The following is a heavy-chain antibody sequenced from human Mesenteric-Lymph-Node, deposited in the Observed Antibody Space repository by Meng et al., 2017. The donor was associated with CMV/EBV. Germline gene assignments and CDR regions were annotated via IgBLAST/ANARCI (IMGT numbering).Heavy chain of an antibody. J-gene: IGHJ6*02. CDR3: AGAPSYDFWSGYYRDYYYYGMDV. Sequence: GGSLRLSCAASGFTFSNAWMSWVRQAPGKGLEWVSVIYSGGSSTYYADSVKGRFTISRDNSKNTLYLQMNSLRAEDTAVYYCAGAPSYDFWSGYYRDYYYYGMDVWGQGTTVTVSS. D-gene: IGHD3-3*01. CDR1: GFTFSNAW. CDR2: IYSGGSST. V-gene: IGHV3-23*03.